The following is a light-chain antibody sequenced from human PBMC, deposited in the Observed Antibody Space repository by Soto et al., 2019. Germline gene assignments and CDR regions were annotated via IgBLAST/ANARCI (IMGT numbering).Light chain of an antibody. CDR2: AAS. Sequence: DIEMTQSPSSLSASVGDRVTITFRASQILSNSFNWYQQKPGKAPQVLMYAASSFQSGVPTRFSGRGSGTDFTLTISSLQPEDFATYYCQQSYSTPPVTFGGGPKVEIK. CDR1: QILSNS. J-gene: IGKJ4*01. CDR3: QQSYSTPPVT. V-gene: IGKV1-39*01.